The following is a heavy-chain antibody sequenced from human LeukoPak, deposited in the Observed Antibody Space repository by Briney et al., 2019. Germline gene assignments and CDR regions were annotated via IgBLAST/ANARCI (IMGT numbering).Heavy chain of an antibody. D-gene: IGHD2-15*01. Sequence: SETLSLTCTVSGYSISSGYYWGWLRQPPGKGLELIGSINHSGGTYYNPSLKSRVTISVDTSKNQFSLKLNSVNPEDTAVYYCARVGGGSDPYYAMDVWGQGTTVTVSS. CDR1: GYSISSGYY. J-gene: IGHJ6*02. V-gene: IGHV4-38-2*02. CDR2: INHSGGT. CDR3: ARVGGGSDPYYAMDV.